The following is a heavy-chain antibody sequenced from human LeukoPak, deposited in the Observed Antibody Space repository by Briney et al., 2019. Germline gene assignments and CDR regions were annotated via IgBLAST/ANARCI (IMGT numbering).Heavy chain of an antibody. D-gene: IGHD1-26*01. CDR3: ASHTPYSRSYYGSKLVSYYYYMDV. CDR2: IYYSGST. CDR1: GGSISSSSYY. J-gene: IGHJ6*03. V-gene: IGHV4-39*01. Sequence: PSETLSLTCTVSGGSISSSSYYWGWIRQPPGKGLEWIGSIYYSGSTYYNPSLKSRVTISVDTSKNQFSLKLSSVTAADTAVYYCASHTPYSRSYYGSKLVSYYYYMDVWGKGTTVTVSS.